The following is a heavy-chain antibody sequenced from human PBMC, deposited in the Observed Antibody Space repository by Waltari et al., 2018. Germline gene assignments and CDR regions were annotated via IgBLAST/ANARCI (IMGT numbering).Heavy chain of an antibody. D-gene: IGHD2-2*01. CDR3: ARGIVVVPAAPYYYYYYGMDV. CDR2: IIPSFGTA. J-gene: IGHJ6*02. Sequence: QVQLVQSGAEVKKPGSSVKVSCKASGGTFSSYAISWVRQAPGQGLEWMGGIIPSFGTANYAQKFQGRVTITADESTSTAYMALSSLRSEDTAVYYCARGIVVVPAAPYYYYYYGMDVWGQGTTVTVCS. V-gene: IGHV1-69*01. CDR1: GGTFSSYA.